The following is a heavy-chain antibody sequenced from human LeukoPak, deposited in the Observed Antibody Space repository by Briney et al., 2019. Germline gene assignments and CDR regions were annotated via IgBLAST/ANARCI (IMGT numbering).Heavy chain of an antibody. CDR2: IWHDGSNK. CDR3: ARESVGYYDSIDAFDI. CDR1: GFTFSSYG. D-gene: IGHD3-22*01. J-gene: IGHJ3*02. V-gene: IGHV3-33*01. Sequence: GGSLRLSCAASGFTFSSYGMHWVRQAPGRGLEWVAVIWHDGSNKYYADSVKGRFTISRDNSKNTLYLQMNSLRAEDTAVYYCARESVGYYDSIDAFDIWGQGTMVTVSS.